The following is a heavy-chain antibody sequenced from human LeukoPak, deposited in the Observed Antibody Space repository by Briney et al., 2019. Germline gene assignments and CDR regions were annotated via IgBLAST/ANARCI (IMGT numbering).Heavy chain of an antibody. CDR1: GFTFRSYW. D-gene: IGHD3-10*01. J-gene: IGHJ6*03. Sequence: GGSLRLSCAASGFTFRSYWMSWVRQAPGKGLEWVANKKQDGSEKYFVDSVKGRFTISRDNAKNSLYLQMNSLRAEDTAVYYCARDKALMLRGVIIRENYYYYMDVWGKGTTVTISS. CDR3: ARDKALMLRGVIIRENYYYYMDV. V-gene: IGHV3-7*01. CDR2: KKQDGSEK.